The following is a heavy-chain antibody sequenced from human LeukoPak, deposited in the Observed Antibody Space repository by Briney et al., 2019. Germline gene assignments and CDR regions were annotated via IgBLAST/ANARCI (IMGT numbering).Heavy chain of an antibody. CDR3: AREQNPYYDFWSGYSFDY. J-gene: IGHJ4*02. D-gene: IGHD3-3*01. CDR2: ISAYNGNT. CDR1: GYTFTSYG. V-gene: IGHV1-18*01. Sequence: ASVKVSCKASGYTFTSYGISWVRQAPGQGLEWMGWISAYNGNTNYAQKLQGRVTMTTDTSTSTAYMELRSLRSDDTAVYYCAREQNPYYDFWSGYSFDYWGQGTLVTVSS.